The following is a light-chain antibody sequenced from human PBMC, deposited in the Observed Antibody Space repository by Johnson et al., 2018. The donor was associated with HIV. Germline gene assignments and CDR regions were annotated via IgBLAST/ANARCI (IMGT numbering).Light chain of an antibody. V-gene: IGLV1-51*02. Sequence: QPVLTQPPSVSAAPGQKVTISCSGSSSNIGNNYVPWFQQLPGTAPKLLIYENTKRPSGIPDRFSGSKSGTTATLGITGLQTGDEADYYCGTWDSSLSAGGYVFGTGTKVTVL. J-gene: IGLJ1*01. CDR3: GTWDSSLSAGGYV. CDR2: ENT. CDR1: SSNIGNNY.